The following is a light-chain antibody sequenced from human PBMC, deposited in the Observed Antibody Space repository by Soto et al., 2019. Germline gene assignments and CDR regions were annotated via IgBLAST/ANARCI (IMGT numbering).Light chain of an antibody. V-gene: IGKV4-1*01. CDR2: WAS. Sequence: DIVMTQSPDSLAVSLGERATINCKSSQSVLYSSNNKNYLAWYQQKPGQPPKLLIYWASTRESGVPDRFSGSGSATDFPLTISSLQAEDVAVYYCQQYYTTPFTFGPGTKVDIK. CDR3: QQYYTTPFT. CDR1: QSVLYSSNNKNY. J-gene: IGKJ3*01.